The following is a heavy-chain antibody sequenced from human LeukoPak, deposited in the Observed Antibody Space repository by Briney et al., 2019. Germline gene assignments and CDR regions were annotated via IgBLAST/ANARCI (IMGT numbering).Heavy chain of an antibody. Sequence: GGSLRLSCAASGFPFSSYWMAWVRQAPGKGLEWVASIKQDGGETFYVDSVKGRFTISRDNAKNSLYLQMNSLRAEETAVYYCTREDHSNYNYWGQGTLVTVSS. CDR1: GFPFSSYW. D-gene: IGHD4-11*01. J-gene: IGHJ4*02. V-gene: IGHV3-7*01. CDR2: IKQDGGET. CDR3: TREDHSNYNY.